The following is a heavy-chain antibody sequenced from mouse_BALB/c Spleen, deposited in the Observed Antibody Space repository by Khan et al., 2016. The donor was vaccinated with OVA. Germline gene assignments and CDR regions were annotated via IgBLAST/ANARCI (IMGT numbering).Heavy chain of an antibody. J-gene: IGHJ2*01. CDR2: INPYNGIT. CDR3: SRGNWQSYYFDY. CDR1: GYIFTGYI. Sequence: VQLKQSGPELLKPGASVRMSCKASGYIFTGYIMHWVKQKPGQGLEWIGYINPYNGITKYNEDFKGNATLTSDKSSSTAYMEFSSLTSEDSAVYYCSRGNWQSYYFDYWGQGTTLTVSS. D-gene: IGHD4-1*01. V-gene: IGHV1S136*01.